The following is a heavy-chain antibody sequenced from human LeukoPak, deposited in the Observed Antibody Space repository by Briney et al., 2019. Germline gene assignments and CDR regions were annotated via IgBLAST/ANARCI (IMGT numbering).Heavy chain of an antibody. Sequence: PGGSLRLSCAASGFTFSNYCMHWVRQAPGKGLVWVSRINSDGSSTTYADSVKGRFTISRDNAKNTLYLQMNSLRAEDTAVYYCARDRSSGASIAVAGTPLFWGQGTLVTVSS. CDR3: ARDRSSGASIAVAGTPLF. V-gene: IGHV3-74*01. D-gene: IGHD6-19*01. J-gene: IGHJ1*01. CDR1: GFTFSNYC. CDR2: INSDGSST.